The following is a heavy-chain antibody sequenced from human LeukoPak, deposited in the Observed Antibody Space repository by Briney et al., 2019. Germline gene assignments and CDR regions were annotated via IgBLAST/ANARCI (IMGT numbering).Heavy chain of an antibody. J-gene: IGHJ4*02. V-gene: IGHV3-21*01. Sequence: GGSLRLSCAASGFTFSSYSMNWVRQAPGKGLEWVSSISSSSSYIYYADSVKGRFTISRDNAKNSLYLQMNSLRVEDTAVYYCARGVGDYGTFDYWAQGTLVTVSS. CDR1: GFTFSSYS. D-gene: IGHD4-17*01. CDR3: ARGVGDYGTFDY. CDR2: ISSSSSYI.